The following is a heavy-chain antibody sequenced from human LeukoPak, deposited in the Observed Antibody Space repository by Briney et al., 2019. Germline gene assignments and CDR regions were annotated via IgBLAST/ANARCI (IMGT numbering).Heavy chain of an antibody. D-gene: IGHD3-10*01. Sequence: SETLSLTCTVSGGSISSGGYYWSWNRQHPGKGLEWIGYIYYSGSTYYNPSLKSRVTISVDTSKNQFSLKLSSVTAADTAVYYCARDFLRGGYGMDVWGQGTTVTVSS. CDR1: GGSISSGGYY. CDR2: IYYSGST. J-gene: IGHJ6*02. CDR3: ARDFLRGGYGMDV. V-gene: IGHV4-31*03.